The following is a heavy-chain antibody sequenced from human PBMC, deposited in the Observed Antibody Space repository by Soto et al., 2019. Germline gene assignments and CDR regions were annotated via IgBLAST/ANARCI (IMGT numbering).Heavy chain of an antibody. J-gene: IGHJ6*03. CDR1: GGSFSGYY. Sequence: NPSETLSLTCAVYGGSFSGYYWSWIRQPPGKGLEWIGEINHSGSTNYNPSLKSRVTISVDTSKNQFSLKLSSVTAADTAVYYCAGWQAAAGTGDYYYYMDVWGKGTTVTVSS. CDR3: AGWQAAAGTGDYYYYMDV. D-gene: IGHD6-13*01. CDR2: INHSGST. V-gene: IGHV4-34*01.